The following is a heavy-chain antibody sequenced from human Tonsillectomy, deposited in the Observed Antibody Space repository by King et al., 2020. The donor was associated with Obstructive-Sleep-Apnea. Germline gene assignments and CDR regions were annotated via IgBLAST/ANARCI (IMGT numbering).Heavy chain of an antibody. V-gene: IGHV3-30*04. D-gene: IGHD3-16*01. CDR1: GFAFNTYA. J-gene: IGHJ4*02. CDR3: ARVAYVWGMYPYTAPVDY. Sequence: VQLVESGGGVVQPGRSLKLSCAASGFAFNTYAMHWVRQAPGKGLEWVAIISYDGRDKYHADSVKGRFTISRDNSENTLYLQMNSLRAEDTAVYHCARVAYVWGMYPYTAPVDYWGQGTLVTVSS. CDR2: ISYDGRDK.